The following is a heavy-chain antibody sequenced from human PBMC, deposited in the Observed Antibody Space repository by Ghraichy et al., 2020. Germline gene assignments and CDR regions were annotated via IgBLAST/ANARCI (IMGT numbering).Heavy chain of an antibody. CDR1: GFTFDDYA. J-gene: IGHJ4*02. D-gene: IGHD6-6*01. CDR3: AKDINVPRGRGFDY. CDR2: ISWNSGSI. V-gene: IGHV3-9*01. Sequence: SLNISCAASGFTFDDYAMHWVRQAPGKGLEWVSGISWNSGSIGYADSVKGRFTISRDNAKNSLYLQMNSLRAEDTALYYCAKDINVPRGRGFDYWGQGTLVTVSS.